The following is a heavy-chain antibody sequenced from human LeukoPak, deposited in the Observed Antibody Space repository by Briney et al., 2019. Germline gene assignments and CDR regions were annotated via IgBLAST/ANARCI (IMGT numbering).Heavy chain of an antibody. CDR3: ARGYDYDSDY. CDR2: INHSGST. D-gene: IGHD4-17*01. CDR1: GGSFSGYY. V-gene: IGHV4-34*01. Sequence: PSETLSLTCAVYGGSFSGYYWSWIRQPPGKGLEWIGEINHSGSTNYNPSLKSRVTISVDTSKNQFSLKLSSVTAADTAVYYCARGYDYDSDYWGQGTLVTVSS. J-gene: IGHJ4*02.